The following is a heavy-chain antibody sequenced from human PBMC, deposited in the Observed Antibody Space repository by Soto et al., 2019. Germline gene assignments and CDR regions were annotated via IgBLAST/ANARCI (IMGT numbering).Heavy chain of an antibody. CDR2: IYPADSDT. J-gene: IGHJ6*02. D-gene: IGHD5-18*01. CDR3: ARYWHSYSLNYYRGMDV. Sequence: VESLKISCKGSPYNFATDWIVWVRPMHGKALEWMGIIYPADSDTRYSSSSQGQVSISADKSISTAYLQWSSLKASDTAMYYCARYWHSYSLNYYRGMDVWGQGTTVTVSS. CDR1: PYNFATDW. V-gene: IGHV5-51*01.